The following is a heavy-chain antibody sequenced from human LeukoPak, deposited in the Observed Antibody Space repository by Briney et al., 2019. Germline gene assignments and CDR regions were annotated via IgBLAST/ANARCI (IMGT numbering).Heavy chain of an antibody. D-gene: IGHD3-3*01. CDR2: ISHDGTNK. CDR1: GFPFSSYG. Sequence: GGSLRLSCAASGFPFSSYGMHWVRQAPGKGLEWVAVISHDGTNKYYVDSVKGRFTISRDNSKNTLYLQMNSLRAEDTAVYYCARWDYSAAARRSGDYSMDVWGQGTTVTVSS. V-gene: IGHV3-30*03. CDR3: ARWDYSAAARRSGDYSMDV. J-gene: IGHJ6*02.